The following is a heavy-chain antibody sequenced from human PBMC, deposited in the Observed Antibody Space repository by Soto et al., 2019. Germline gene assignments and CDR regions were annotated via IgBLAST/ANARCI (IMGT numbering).Heavy chain of an antibody. CDR1: GYSFTDYH. V-gene: IGHV1-2*04. J-gene: IGHJ6*02. Sequence: QVQLVQSGAEVKKPGASVKVSCKASGYSFTDYHIHWVRQAPGQGLEWLGRINPKSGGTSTAQKFQGWVTMTTDTPISTASMELTRLTSDDTAIHYCARGDSTDCSNGVCSFFYNHDMDVWGQGTTVTVSS. D-gene: IGHD2-8*01. CDR2: INPKSGGT. CDR3: ARGDSTDCSNGVCSFFYNHDMDV.